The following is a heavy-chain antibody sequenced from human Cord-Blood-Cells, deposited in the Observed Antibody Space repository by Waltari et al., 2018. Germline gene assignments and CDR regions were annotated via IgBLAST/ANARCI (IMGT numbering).Heavy chain of an antibody. D-gene: IGHD6-13*01. J-gene: IGHJ4*02. Sequence: EVQLVESGGGLIQPGGSLRLSCAASGFTVSSNYMSWVRQAPGKGLEWVSVIYSGGSTYYADSVKGRFTISRDNSKNTLYLQMNSLRAEDTAVYYCARDPGRPYSSSWFDYWGQGTLVTVSS. CDR2: IYSGGST. CDR3: ARDPGRPYSSSWFDY. CDR1: GFTVSSNY. V-gene: IGHV3-53*01.